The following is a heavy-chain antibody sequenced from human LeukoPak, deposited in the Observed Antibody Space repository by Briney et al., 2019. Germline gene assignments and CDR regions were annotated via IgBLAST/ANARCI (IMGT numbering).Heavy chain of an antibody. V-gene: IGHV1-69*04. CDR1: GGTLSSYA. Sequence: SVKVSCKASGGTLSSYAISWVRQAPGQGLEWMGRIIPILGIANYAQKFQGRVTITADKSTSTAYMELSSLRSEDTAVYYCARELTMVRGVRGAFDIWGQGTMVTVSS. D-gene: IGHD3-10*01. CDR2: IIPILGIA. J-gene: IGHJ3*02. CDR3: ARELTMVRGVRGAFDI.